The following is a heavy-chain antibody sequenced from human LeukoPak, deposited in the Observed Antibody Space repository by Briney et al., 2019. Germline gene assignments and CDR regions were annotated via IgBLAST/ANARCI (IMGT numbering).Heavy chain of an antibody. Sequence: SETLSPTCTVSGGSIRSSSYYWRWIRQPPGKGLEWIGRIYYSGSTYYNPSLKSRVTISVDTSKNQFSLKLSSVTAADTAVYYCARHWSIVGATSWYFDYWGQGTLVTVSS. J-gene: IGHJ4*02. CDR2: IYYSGST. CDR3: ARHWSIVGATSWYFDY. CDR1: GGSIRSSSYY. D-gene: IGHD1-26*01. V-gene: IGHV4-39*01.